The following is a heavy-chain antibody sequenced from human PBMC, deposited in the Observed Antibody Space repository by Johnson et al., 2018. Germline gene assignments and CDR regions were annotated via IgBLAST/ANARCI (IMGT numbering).Heavy chain of an antibody. CDR2: ISYDGSNK. Sequence: QVQLVESGGGVVQPGRSLRLSCVASGFTFSSYAMHWVRQAPGKGLEWVAVISYDGSNKYYADSVKGRFTISRDNSKNTLYLQMNSLRAEDTAVYYCARDRDYYMDVWGKGTTVTVSS. CDR3: ARDRDYYMDV. CDR1: GFTFSSYA. J-gene: IGHJ6*03. V-gene: IGHV3-30-3*01.